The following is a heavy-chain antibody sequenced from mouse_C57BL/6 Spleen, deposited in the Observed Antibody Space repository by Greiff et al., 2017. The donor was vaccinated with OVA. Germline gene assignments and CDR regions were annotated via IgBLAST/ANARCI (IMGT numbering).Heavy chain of an antibody. CDR1: GFTFSDYY. D-gene: IGHD4-1*01. CDR2: INYDGSST. J-gene: IGHJ4*01. Sequence: DVKLVESEGGLVQPGSSMKLSCTASGFTFSDYYMAWVRQVPEKGLEWVANINYDGSSTYYLDSLKSRFIISRDNAKNILYLQMSSLKSEDTATYYCARGNWDLYYAMDYWGQGTSVTVSS. V-gene: IGHV5-16*01. CDR3: ARGNWDLYYAMDY.